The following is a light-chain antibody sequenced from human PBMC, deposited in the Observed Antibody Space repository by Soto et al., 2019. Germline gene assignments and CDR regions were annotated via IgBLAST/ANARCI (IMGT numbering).Light chain of an antibody. J-gene: IGKJ2*01. V-gene: IGKV3-20*01. Sequence: EIVLTQSPGTLSLSPGEGATLSCRASQSFSRTYLAWYQQKPGQAPRLLIYGASNRATGIPDRFSGSGSGTDFTLTISRLEPEAFAVYYCHHYGSSPPYTFGQGTKLEIK. CDR2: GAS. CDR3: HHYGSSPPYT. CDR1: QSFSRTY.